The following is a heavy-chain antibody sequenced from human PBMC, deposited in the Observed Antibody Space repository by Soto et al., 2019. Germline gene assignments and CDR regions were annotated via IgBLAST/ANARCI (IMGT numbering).Heavy chain of an antibody. V-gene: IGHV3-33*01. Sequence: GGSLRLSCAASGFTFSSYGMHWVRQAPGKGLEWVAVIWYDGSNKYYADSVKGRFTISRDNSKNTLYLQMNSLRAEDTAVYYCARDPAGGYSYGYSDYWGQGTLVTVSS. CDR2: IWYDGSNK. D-gene: IGHD5-18*01. CDR3: ARDPAGGYSYGYSDY. J-gene: IGHJ4*02. CDR1: GFTFSSYG.